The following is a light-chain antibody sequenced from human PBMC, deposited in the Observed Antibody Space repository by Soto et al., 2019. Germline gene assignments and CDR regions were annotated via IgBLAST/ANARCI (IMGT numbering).Light chain of an antibody. J-gene: IGLJ2*01. V-gene: IGLV2-14*01. CDR1: SSDVGGYNY. CDR3: SSSTTRSTPHVG. Sequence: QSVLTQPASVSGSPGQSITISCTGTSSDVGGYNYVSWYQQHPGKAPKLMIYDVSNRPSGVSNRFSGSKSGNTASLTISGLQADDEDDYYCSSSTTRSTPHVGFGGGTKITVL. CDR2: DVS.